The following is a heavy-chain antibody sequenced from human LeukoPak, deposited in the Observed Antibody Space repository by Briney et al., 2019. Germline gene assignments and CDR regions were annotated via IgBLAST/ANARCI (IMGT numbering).Heavy chain of an antibody. CDR2: ISGSGGST. CDR1: GFTFSSYA. Sequence: PGGSLRLSCAASGFTFSSYAMSWVRQAPGKGLEWVSAISGSGGSTYYADSVMGRSTISRDNSKNTLYLQMNSLRAEDTAVYYCARSLLLRYDSSGIMDVWGKGTTVTVSS. D-gene: IGHD3-22*01. V-gene: IGHV3-23*01. J-gene: IGHJ6*03. CDR3: ARSLLLRYDSSGIMDV.